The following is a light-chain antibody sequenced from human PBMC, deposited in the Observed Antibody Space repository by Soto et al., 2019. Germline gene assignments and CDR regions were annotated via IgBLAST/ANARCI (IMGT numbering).Light chain of an antibody. V-gene: IGKV3-11*01. J-gene: IGKJ2*01. CDR2: DAS. CDR3: QQRSNWPPYT. CDR1: QSVSSY. Sequence: EIVLTQSPATLSLSPGERATLSCRASQSVSSYLAWYQQKPGQAPRLLIYDASNRATGIPARFSGSGSGTDFTLTISRQEPEDFAVYYCQQRSNWPPYTFGQGTKLEIK.